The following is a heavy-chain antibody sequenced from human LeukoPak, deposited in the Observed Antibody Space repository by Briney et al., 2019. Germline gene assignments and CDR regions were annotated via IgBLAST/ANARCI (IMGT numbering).Heavy chain of an antibody. CDR3: ARVGRGGYCYGMDV. D-gene: IGHD3-10*01. CDR1: GYSFTDYY. V-gene: IGHV5-51*01. Sequence: STKGSGYSFTDYYNCRVRQQPPKGLQGMGIIYPIDSDTRYSPSLQGQVTISADKSISTAYLQWSSLKASDTAMYYCARVGRGGYCYGMDVWGQGTTVTVSS. CDR2: IYPIDSDT. J-gene: IGHJ6*02.